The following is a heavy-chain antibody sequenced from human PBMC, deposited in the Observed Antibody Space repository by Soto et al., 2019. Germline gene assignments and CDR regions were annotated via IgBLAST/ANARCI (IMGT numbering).Heavy chain of an antibody. J-gene: IGHJ4*02. D-gene: IGHD5-12*01. CDR2: ISGSGGST. CDR3: AKDQGDGYRANNFNY. CDR1: GFTFSSYA. V-gene: IGHV3-23*01. Sequence: GGSLRLSCAASGFTFSSYAMSWVRQAPGKGLEWVSAISGSGGSTYYADSVKGRFTISRDNSKNTLYLQMNSLRAEDTSVYYCAKDQGDGYRANNFNYWGQGTLVTVSS.